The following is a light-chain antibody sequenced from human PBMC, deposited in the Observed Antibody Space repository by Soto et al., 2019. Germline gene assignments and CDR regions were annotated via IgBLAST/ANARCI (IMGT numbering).Light chain of an antibody. V-gene: IGLV2-8*01. J-gene: IGLJ2*01. CDR3: SSYAGSNNL. Sequence: QSALTQPPSASGSPGQSVTISCTGTSSDVGGYNYVSWYQQHSGKAPKLMIYEVSKRPSGVPDRVSGSKSGNTASLTVSGLQAEDEAVYFCSSYAGSNNLFGGGTKVTVL. CDR1: SSDVGGYNY. CDR2: EVS.